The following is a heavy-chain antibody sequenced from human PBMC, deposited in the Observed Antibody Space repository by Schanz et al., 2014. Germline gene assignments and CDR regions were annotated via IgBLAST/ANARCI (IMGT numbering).Heavy chain of an antibody. V-gene: IGHV1-69*09. Sequence: QVHLVQSGAEVKKPGSSMKVSCKASGGTFSTYPINWLRQAPGQGLEWMGRIIPIHGIVNYAQRFQDRVRITADKATSTAYMELSSLRSDDTAVYYCARGGGPEDGFDIWGQGTILTVSS. CDR2: IIPIHGIV. D-gene: IGHD5-12*01. J-gene: IGHJ3*02. CDR3: ARGGGPEDGFDI. CDR1: GGTFSTYP.